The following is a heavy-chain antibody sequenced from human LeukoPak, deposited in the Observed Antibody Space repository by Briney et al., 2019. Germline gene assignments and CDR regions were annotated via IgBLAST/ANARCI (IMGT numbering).Heavy chain of an antibody. CDR3: ARDRAAIEGTFDY. Sequence: PGGPLRPSCAASGFTFSSYAMHWVRQAPGKGLEWVAVISYDGSNKYYADSVKGRFTISRDNSKNTLYLQMNSLRAEDTAVYYCARDRAAIEGTFDYWGQGTLVTVSS. V-gene: IGHV3-30*04. CDR1: GFTFSSYA. CDR2: ISYDGSNK. D-gene: IGHD1-7*01. J-gene: IGHJ4*02.